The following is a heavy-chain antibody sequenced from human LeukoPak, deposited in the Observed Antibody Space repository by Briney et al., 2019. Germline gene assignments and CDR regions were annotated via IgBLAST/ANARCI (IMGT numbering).Heavy chain of an antibody. J-gene: IGHJ4*02. CDR1: GFTFRTYA. D-gene: IGHD6-13*01. Sequence: GGSLRLSCVGSGFTFRTYAMIWVRQAPGKGLQWVSAISDSGGSTYYADSVKGRFTISRDNSKNTLYLQMNSLRAEDTAVYYCAKDQQAAAAFDYWGQGTLVTVSS. V-gene: IGHV3-23*01. CDR3: AKDQQAAAAFDY. CDR2: ISDSGGST.